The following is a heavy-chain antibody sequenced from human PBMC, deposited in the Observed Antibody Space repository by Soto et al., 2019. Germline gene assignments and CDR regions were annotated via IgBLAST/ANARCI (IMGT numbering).Heavy chain of an antibody. J-gene: IGHJ4*02. Sequence: QVQLQESGPGLVKPSQTLSLTCTVSGGSISSGGYYWSWIRQHPGKGLEWIGYIYYSGSTYYNPSIKSRVTISVDTSKNQFSLKLSSVTAADTAVYYCARDGSIAARPGGSGSFDYWGQGTLVTVSS. V-gene: IGHV4-31*03. D-gene: IGHD6-6*01. CDR1: GGSISSGGYY. CDR3: ARDGSIAARPGGSGSFDY. CDR2: IYYSGST.